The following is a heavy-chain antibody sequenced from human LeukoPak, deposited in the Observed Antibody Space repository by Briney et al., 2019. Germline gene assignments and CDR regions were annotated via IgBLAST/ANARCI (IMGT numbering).Heavy chain of an antibody. CDR3: ARDLGTMVRGVGGDAFDI. J-gene: IGHJ3*02. D-gene: IGHD3-10*01. CDR2: IYSGGST. Sequence: GGSLRLSCAASGFTVSSNYMSWARQAPGKGLEWVSVIYSGGSTYYADSVKGRFTISRDNSKNTLYLQMNSLRAEDTAVYYCARDLGTMVRGVGGDAFDIWGQGTMVTVSS. V-gene: IGHV3-53*01. CDR1: GFTVSSNY.